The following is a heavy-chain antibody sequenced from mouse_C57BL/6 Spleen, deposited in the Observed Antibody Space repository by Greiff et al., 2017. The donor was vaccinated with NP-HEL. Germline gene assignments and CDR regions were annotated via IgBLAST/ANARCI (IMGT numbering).Heavy chain of an antibody. CDR2: IDPSDSYT. V-gene: IGHV1-50*01. D-gene: IGHD2-4*01. J-gene: IGHJ3*01. Sequence: QVQLQQPGAELVKPGASVKLSCKASGYTFTSSWMQWVKQRPGQGLEWIGEIDPSDSYTNYNQKFTGKATLTVDTYSSTAYMQLSSLTSEDSAVYYCARWAIYYDYDGAYWGKGTLVTVSA. CDR1: GYTFTSSW. CDR3: ARWAIYYDYDGAY.